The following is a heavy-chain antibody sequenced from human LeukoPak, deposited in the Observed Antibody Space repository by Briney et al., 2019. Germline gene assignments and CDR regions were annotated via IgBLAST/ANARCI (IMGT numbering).Heavy chain of an antibody. CDR1: GGSFSNYG. CDR2: IIPILGIA. CDR3: AKEERKDFYYFDY. Sequence: SVKVSCKASGGSFSNYGINWVRQAPGQGLEWMGRIIPILGIANYAQKLQGRVTITADKSTSTAYMELSSLRSEDTAVYYCAKEERKDFYYFDYWGQGTLVIVSS. J-gene: IGHJ4*02. D-gene: IGHD1-1*01. V-gene: IGHV1-69*04.